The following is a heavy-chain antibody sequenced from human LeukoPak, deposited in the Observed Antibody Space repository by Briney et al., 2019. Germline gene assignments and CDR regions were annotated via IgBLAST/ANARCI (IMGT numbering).Heavy chain of an antibody. Sequence: GASVKVSCKASGYTFTGYYMHWVRQAPGQGLEWMGIINPSGGSTSYAQKFQGRVTMTRDTSTSTVYMELSSLRSEDTAVYYCARELAAAGTREVFDYWGQGTLVTVSP. CDR3: ARELAAAGTREVFDY. D-gene: IGHD6-13*01. CDR2: INPSGGST. V-gene: IGHV1-46*01. CDR1: GYTFTGYY. J-gene: IGHJ4*02.